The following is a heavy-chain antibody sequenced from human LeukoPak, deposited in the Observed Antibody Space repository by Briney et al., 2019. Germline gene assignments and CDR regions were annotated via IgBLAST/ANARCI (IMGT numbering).Heavy chain of an antibody. D-gene: IGHD3-16*01. J-gene: IGHJ6*02. CDR3: AKDWGFGFYYYGMDV. CDR2: VSFEGSNT. Sequence: GGSLRLSCAASGFTFSRYGMHWVRQAPGKGLEWVAVVSFEGSNTYYADSVKGRFSISRDNSKNTLSLQMNSLRAEDTAVYYCAKDWGFGFYYYGMDVWGQGTTVTVSS. V-gene: IGHV3-30*18. CDR1: GFTFSRYG.